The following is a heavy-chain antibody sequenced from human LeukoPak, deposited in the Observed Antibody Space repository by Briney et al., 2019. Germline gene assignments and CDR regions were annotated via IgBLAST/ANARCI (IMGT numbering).Heavy chain of an antibody. CDR3: ARDRLGSGWPEYFQH. CDR1: GGSISSSNW. D-gene: IGHD6-19*01. V-gene: IGHV4-4*02. CDR2: IYHSGST. J-gene: IGHJ1*01. Sequence: PSETLSLTCAVSGGSISSSNWWSWVRQPPGKGLEWIGEIYHSGSTNYNPSLKSRVTISVDKSKNQFSLKLSSVTAADTAVYYCARDRLGSGWPEYFQHWGQGTLVTVSS.